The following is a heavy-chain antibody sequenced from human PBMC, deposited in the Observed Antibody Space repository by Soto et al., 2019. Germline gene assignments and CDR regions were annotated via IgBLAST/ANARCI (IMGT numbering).Heavy chain of an antibody. D-gene: IGHD1-26*01. Sequence: QVQLVQSGAEVKKPGSSVKVSCKASGGTFSSYAISWVRQAPGQGLEWMGGIIPIFGTANYAQKFQGRVTITADESTSTAYMELSSLRSEDTAVYYCAGIQSRWDESDYYYGMDVWGQGTTVTVSS. CDR1: GGTFSSYA. V-gene: IGHV1-69*12. CDR3: AGIQSRWDESDYYYGMDV. CDR2: IIPIFGTA. J-gene: IGHJ6*02.